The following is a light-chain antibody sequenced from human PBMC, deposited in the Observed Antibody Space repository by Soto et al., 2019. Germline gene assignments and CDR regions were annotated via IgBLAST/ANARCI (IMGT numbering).Light chain of an antibody. CDR3: QHYTSYSEA. CDR2: KAS. CDR1: QTISSW. V-gene: IGKV1-5*03. Sequence: IPMTQSISTLSVSVGDRFTITCLASQTISSWLAWYQQKPGKAPKLLIYKASTLKSGVPSRFSGSGSGTEFTLTISSLQPDDFATYYCQHYTSYSEAFGQGTKVAIK. J-gene: IGKJ1*01.